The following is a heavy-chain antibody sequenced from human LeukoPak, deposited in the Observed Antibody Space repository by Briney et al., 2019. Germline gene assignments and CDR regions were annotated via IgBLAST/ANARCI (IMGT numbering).Heavy chain of an antibody. V-gene: IGHV4-61*02. CDR3: ARGAGGIIGYYYYMDV. CDR2: IYTSGST. Sequence: SETLSLTCTVSGGSISSGSYYWSWIRQPAGKGLEWIGRIYTSGSTNYNPSLKSRVTISVDTSKNQFSLKLSSVTAADTAVYYCARGAGGIIGYYYYMDVWGKGTTVTVSS. CDR1: GGSISSGSYY. J-gene: IGHJ6*03. D-gene: IGHD3-16*02.